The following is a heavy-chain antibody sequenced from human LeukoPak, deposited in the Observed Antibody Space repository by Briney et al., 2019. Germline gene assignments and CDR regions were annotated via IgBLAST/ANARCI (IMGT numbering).Heavy chain of an antibody. CDR2: INHSGST. D-gene: IGHD1-26*01. V-gene: IGHV4-38-2*02. J-gene: IGHJ4*02. CDR3: ARGVVGATRY. Sequence: PSETLSLTCTVSGYSISSGYYWGWIRQPPGKGLEWIGEINHSGSTNYNPSLKSRVTISVDTSKNQFSLKLSSVTAADTAVYYCARGVVGATRYWGQGTLVTVSS. CDR1: GYSISSGYY.